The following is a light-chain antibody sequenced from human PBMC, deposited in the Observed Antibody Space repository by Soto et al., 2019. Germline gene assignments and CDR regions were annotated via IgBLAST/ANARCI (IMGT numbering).Light chain of an antibody. V-gene: IGLV1-51*01. CDR3: GTWDSSLSAVV. Sequence: QSVLTQPPSVSAAPGQKVTISCSGSSSNIGNNYVSWYQQLPGTAPKLLIYDNNKRPSGIPDRFSGSKSGTSATLGITGRQTGDEADYYCGTWDSSLSAVVVGGGTQLTVL. J-gene: IGLJ2*01. CDR1: SSNIGNNY. CDR2: DNN.